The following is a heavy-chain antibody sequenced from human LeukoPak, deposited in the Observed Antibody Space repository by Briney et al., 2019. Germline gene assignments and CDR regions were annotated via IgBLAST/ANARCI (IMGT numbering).Heavy chain of an antibody. Sequence: SETLSLTCTVSGGSISTYYWSWIRQPPEKGLEWIGDVYHSGGTNYNPSLKSRVTISVDTSKNQFSLRLTSVTAADTAVYYCARVTPSFAHNWFDPWGQGTLDTVSS. CDR3: ARVTPSFAHNWFDP. V-gene: IGHV4-59*12. CDR1: GGSISTYY. CDR2: VYHSGGT. J-gene: IGHJ5*02. D-gene: IGHD3-10*01.